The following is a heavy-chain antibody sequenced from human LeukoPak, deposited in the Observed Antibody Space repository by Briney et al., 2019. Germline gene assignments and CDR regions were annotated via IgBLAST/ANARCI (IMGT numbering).Heavy chain of an antibody. CDR2: ISXXXSNT. J-gene: IGHJ3*01. V-gene: IGHV3-21*04. CDR1: GFTFSTYN. D-gene: IGHD3-10*01. CDR3: AGASAATMVWGVVLPDAFDF. Sequence: GGSLRLSCAASGFTFSTYNMNWVRQAPGKGLEWVSRISXXXSNTYHADSVKGRFTISRDNAKNSLYLRMNSLRAEDTAVYYCAGASAATMVWGVVLPDAFDFWGQGTMVTVSS.